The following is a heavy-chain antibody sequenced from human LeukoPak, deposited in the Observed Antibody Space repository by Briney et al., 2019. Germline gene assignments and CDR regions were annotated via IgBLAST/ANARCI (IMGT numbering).Heavy chain of an antibody. CDR2: IYYSGST. Sequence: SETLSLTCTVSGGSISSYYWSWIRQPPGKGLEWIGYIYYSGSTNYNPSLKSRVTISVDTSKNQFSLKLSSVTAADTAVYYCARGAHYYDPLTNWSDPWGQGTLVTVSS. D-gene: IGHD3-22*01. CDR1: GGSISSYY. J-gene: IGHJ5*02. V-gene: IGHV4-59*01. CDR3: ARGAHYYDPLTNWSDP.